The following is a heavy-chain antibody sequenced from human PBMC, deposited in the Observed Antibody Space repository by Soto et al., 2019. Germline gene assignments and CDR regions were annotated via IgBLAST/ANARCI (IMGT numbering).Heavy chain of an antibody. V-gene: IGHV1-69*13. Sequence: GASVKVSCKASGGTFSSYAISWVRQAPGQGLEWMGGIIPIFGTANYAQKFQGRVTITADESTSTAYMELSSLRSEDTAVYYCARVAMIVVVLTEGYFVYWGQGTLVTVSS. CDR1: GGTFSSYA. J-gene: IGHJ4*02. D-gene: IGHD3-22*01. CDR3: ARVAMIVVVLTEGYFVY. CDR2: IIPIFGTA.